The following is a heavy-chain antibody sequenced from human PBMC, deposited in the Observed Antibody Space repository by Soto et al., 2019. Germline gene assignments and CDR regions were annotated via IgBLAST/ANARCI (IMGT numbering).Heavy chain of an antibody. CDR3: ARKSAVAAMNWFDP. D-gene: IGHD6-19*01. Sequence: ASVKVSCKASGCSFTGFYMHWVRQTPGQGLEWMGWINPNNGGTNYAQKFQGRVTMTTDTSISTAYMELSRLTSDDTAVYYCARKSAVAAMNWFDPWGQGTLVTVSS. CDR2: INPNNGGT. J-gene: IGHJ5*02. V-gene: IGHV1-2*02. CDR1: GCSFTGFY.